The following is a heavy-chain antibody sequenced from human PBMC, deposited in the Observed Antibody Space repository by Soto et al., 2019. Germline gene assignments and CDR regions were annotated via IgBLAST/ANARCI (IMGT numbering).Heavy chain of an antibody. CDR2: VTTSGDTM. J-gene: IGHJ6*02. CDR1: GFTFSRYN. D-gene: IGHD3-10*01. V-gene: IGHV3-48*02. Sequence: GGSLRLSCVASGFTFSRYNMHRVRQAPGKGLEWVAYVTTSGDTMFYADSVEGRFAISRDVAKNSVHLQMNSLGDEGTAVYYCVREEASGSSGLTYHYYYNGMDVWGQGTTVTVSS. CDR3: VREEASGSSGLTYHYYYNGMDV.